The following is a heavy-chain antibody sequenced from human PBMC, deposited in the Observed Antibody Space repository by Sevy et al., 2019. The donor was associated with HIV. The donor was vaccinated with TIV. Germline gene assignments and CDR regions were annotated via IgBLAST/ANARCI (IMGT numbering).Heavy chain of an antibody. CDR1: GYTFTSYD. V-gene: IGHV1-8*01. Sequence: ASVKVSCKASGYTFTSYDINWVRQASGQGLEWMGWMNPNTGNTGYAQKFQGRVTMTRNTSISTAYMELSSLRSADTAVYYCARCRDYYDSSGYGTFDPWGQGTLVTVSS. CDR2: MNPNTGNT. D-gene: IGHD3-22*01. CDR3: ARCRDYYDSSGYGTFDP. J-gene: IGHJ5*02.